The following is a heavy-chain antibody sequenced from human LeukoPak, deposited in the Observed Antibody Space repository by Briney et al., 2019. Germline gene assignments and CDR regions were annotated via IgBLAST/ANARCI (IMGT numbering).Heavy chain of an antibody. CDR3: TRGGFDHNMDV. Sequence: PGGSLRLSCAASGFSLSRYWMHWVRQAPGTGLVWVSYIDNDGTDTNYADSVRGRFTVSRDNAKNTLYLQMNGPRAEDTAVYYCTRGGFDHNMDVWGKGTTVT. J-gene: IGHJ6*03. CDR2: IDNDGTDT. D-gene: IGHD3-9*01. CDR1: GFSLSRYW. V-gene: IGHV3-74*01.